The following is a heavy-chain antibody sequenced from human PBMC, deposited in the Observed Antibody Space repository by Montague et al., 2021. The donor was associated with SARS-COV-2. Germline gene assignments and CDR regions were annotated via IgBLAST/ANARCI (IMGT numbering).Heavy chain of an antibody. Sequence: TLSLTCTVSGGSIPSSSYCWSWIRQPAGKGLEWIGHIYPNGNTNYNPSLKSRVTLSIDTSKNQLSLKLTSVTAADTAMYYCARDWWDTSGILSGWGQGTMVTVSS. CDR2: IYPNGNT. V-gene: IGHV4-61*09. D-gene: IGHD2-15*01. J-gene: IGHJ4*02. CDR3: ARDWWDTSGILSG. CDR1: GGSIPSSSYC.